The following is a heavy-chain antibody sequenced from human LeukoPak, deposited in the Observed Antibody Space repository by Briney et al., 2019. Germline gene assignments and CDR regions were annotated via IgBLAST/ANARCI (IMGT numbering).Heavy chain of an antibody. J-gene: IGHJ4*02. D-gene: IGHD6-19*01. CDR1: GFTFSIYW. CDR3: ARAVAESEDY. V-gene: IGHV3-7*04. Sequence: GGSLRLSCAASGFTFSIYWMSWVRQAPGKGLEWVANIKQDGSEKYYVDSVKGRFTVSRDNAKNSLSLQMNSLRAEDTAVYYCARAVAESEDYWGQGTLVTVSS. CDR2: IKQDGSEK.